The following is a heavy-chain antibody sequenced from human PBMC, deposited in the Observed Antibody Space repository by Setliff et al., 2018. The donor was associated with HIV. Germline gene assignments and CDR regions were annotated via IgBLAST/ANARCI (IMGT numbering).Heavy chain of an antibody. CDR3: ARSTLIFDSSKSFDY. V-gene: IGHV1-46*01. J-gene: IGHJ4*02. CDR1: GYNFITYY. CDR2: INPRSGST. Sequence: GASVKVSCKASGYNFITYYIHWVRQAPGQGLEWMGLINPRSGSTNYAQKFQDRVTMTSDTSTRTVYMELSSLRSDDTAVYYCARSTLIFDSSKSFDYWGQGTLVTVSS. D-gene: IGHD3-22*01.